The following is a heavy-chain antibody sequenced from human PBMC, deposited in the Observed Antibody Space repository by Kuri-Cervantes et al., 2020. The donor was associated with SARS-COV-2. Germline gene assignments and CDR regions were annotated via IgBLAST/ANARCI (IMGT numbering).Heavy chain of an antibody. CDR3: AKVPISETKYFQH. CDR1: GFTFSGYG. V-gene: IGHV3-30*02. CDR2: IRYDGSNK. Sequence: GESLKISCAASGFTFSGYGMHWVRQAPGKGLEWVAFIRYDGSNKYYADSVKGRFTISRDNSKNTLYLQMNSLRAEDTAVYYCAKVPISETKYFQHWGQGTLVTVSS. D-gene: IGHD1-1*01. J-gene: IGHJ1*01.